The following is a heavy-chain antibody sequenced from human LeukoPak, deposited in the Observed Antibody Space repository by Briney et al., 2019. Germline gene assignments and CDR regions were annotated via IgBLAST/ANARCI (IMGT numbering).Heavy chain of an antibody. V-gene: IGHV3-23*01. D-gene: IGHD1-26*01. CDR1: GFTFSSYA. Sequence: GGSLRLSCAASGFTFSSYAMSWVRQAPGKGLEWVSTISGSGGSPYYADSVKGRFTISRDNSKNTLYLQMNSLRAEDTALYYCASGGIYYGAAFDFWGQGTLVTVSS. CDR2: ISGSGGSP. CDR3: ASGGIYYGAAFDF. J-gene: IGHJ4*02.